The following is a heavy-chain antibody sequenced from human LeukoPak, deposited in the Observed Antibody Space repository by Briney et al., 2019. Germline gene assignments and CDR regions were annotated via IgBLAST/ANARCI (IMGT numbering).Heavy chain of an antibody. CDR3: ARVGYYDILTGYSPRFDP. J-gene: IGHJ5*02. Sequence: SETLSLTCAVYGGSFSGYYWSWIRQPPGKGLEWIGEINHSGSTYYNPSLKSRVTISVDTSKNQFSLKLSSVTAADTAVYYCARVGYYDILTGYSPRFDPWGQGTLVTVSS. CDR2: INHSGST. D-gene: IGHD3-9*01. V-gene: IGHV4-34*01. CDR1: GGSFSGYY.